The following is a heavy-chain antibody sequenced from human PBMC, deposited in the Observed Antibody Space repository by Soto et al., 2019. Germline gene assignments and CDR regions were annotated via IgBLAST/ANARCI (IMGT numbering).Heavy chain of an antibody. D-gene: IGHD1-1*01. CDR3: ARVSYNFGSLSY. J-gene: IGHJ4*02. V-gene: IGHV4-59*01. CDR1: GGSISPFY. CDR2: ISSSGAT. Sequence: SETLSLTCTVSGGSISPFYWSWIRQPPGKGLEWIGHISSSGATNYNPSLKSRVSISIDTSKTQFSLKLTSVTVADTAVYYCARVSYNFGSLSYWGQGTLVTVSS.